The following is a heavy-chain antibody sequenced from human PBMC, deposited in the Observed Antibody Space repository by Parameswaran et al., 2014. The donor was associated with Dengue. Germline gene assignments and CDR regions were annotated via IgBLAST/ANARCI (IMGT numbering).Heavy chain of an antibody. Sequence: WIRQPPGKGLEWVSAISGSAGYTYYADSVKGRFTISRDNSKNTLYLQMNSLRAEDTAVYYCAKVRNVVVPGAIFDCWGQGTQVTVSS. CDR3: AKVRNVVVPGAIFDC. V-gene: IGHV3-23*01. CDR2: ISGSAGYT. J-gene: IGHJ4*02. D-gene: IGHD2-2*01.